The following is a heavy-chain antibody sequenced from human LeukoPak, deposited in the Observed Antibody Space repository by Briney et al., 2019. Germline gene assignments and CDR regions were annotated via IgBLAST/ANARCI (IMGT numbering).Heavy chain of an antibody. D-gene: IGHD5-18*01. V-gene: IGHV3-23*01. J-gene: IGHJ4*02. CDR2: ISGSAHKI. CDR3: AGRPTGYSSGYIH. Sequence: GGSLRLSCVASGITFSNYAVSWVRQAPEKGLDWVSVISGSAHKIRYADSVKGRFTISRDNSENIVYLQMNNLIVEDTAVYYCAGRPTGYSSGYIHWGQGTLVTVSS. CDR1: GITFSNYA.